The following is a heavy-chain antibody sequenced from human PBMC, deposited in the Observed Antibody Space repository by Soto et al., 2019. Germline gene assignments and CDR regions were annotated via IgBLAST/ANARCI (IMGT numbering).Heavy chain of an antibody. CDR2: FYFGGST. CDR3: VRHDRGWYRQSWFDP. D-gene: IGHD6-19*01. V-gene: IGHV4-39*01. CDR1: GDSIIRSSYY. J-gene: IGHJ5*02. Sequence: QLQLQESGPGLVKPSETLSLTCTVSGDSIIRSSYYWGWIRQPPGRGLEWIGSFYFGGSTFYNPPHKRRVTISVDRSKYQVSLEVRSVTAADTAVYYCVRHDRGWYRQSWFDPWGQGTLVTVSS.